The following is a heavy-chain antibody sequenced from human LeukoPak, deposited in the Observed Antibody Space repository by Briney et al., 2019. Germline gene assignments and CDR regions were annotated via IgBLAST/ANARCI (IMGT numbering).Heavy chain of an antibody. CDR2: ISYDGSNK. CDR3: ARGFVSIAARVLSSDY. J-gene: IGHJ4*02. CDR1: GFTFSSYA. D-gene: IGHD6-6*01. V-gene: IGHV3-30*04. Sequence: PGGSLRLSCAASGFTFSSYAMHWVRQAPGKGLEWVAVISYDGSNKYYADSVKGRFTISRDNSKNTLYLQMNSLRAEDTAVYYCARGFVSIAARVLSSDYWGQRTLVTVSS.